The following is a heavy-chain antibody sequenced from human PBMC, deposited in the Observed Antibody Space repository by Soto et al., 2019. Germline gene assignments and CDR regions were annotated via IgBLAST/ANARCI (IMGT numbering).Heavy chain of an antibody. D-gene: IGHD6-13*01. J-gene: IGHJ6*02. CDR1: GFTFSSYG. CDR2: ISYDGSNK. CDR3: AKDPYSSSWDPYYYYGMDV. Sequence: GGSLRLSCAASGFTFSSYGMHWVRQAPGKGLEWVAVISYDGSNKYYADSVKGRFTISRDNSKNTLYLQMNSLRAEDTAVYYCAKDPYSSSWDPYYYYGMDVWGQGTTVTVSS. V-gene: IGHV3-30*18.